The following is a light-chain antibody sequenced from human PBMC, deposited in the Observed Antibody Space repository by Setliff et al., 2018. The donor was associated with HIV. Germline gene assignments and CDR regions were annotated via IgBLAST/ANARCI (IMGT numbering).Light chain of an antibody. CDR3: SSYTSSSLYV. CDR1: SSDVGNENL. CDR2: EVS. Sequence: QSALTQPASVSGSPGQSITISCTGTSSDVGNENLVSWYQEYPGKVPKLMICEVSNRPSGVSNRFSGSKSGNTASLTISGLQADDEADYYCSSYTSSSLYVFGTGTKGTVL. V-gene: IGLV2-14*02. J-gene: IGLJ1*01.